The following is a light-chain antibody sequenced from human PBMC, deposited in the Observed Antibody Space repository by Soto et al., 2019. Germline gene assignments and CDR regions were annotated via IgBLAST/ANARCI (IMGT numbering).Light chain of an antibody. J-gene: IGLJ2*01. CDR2: EDT. CDR1: SSDVGKYNL. Sequence: QSVLTQPASVSGSPGQSITISCTGTSSDVGKYNLVSWYQQYPGKAPKLMIYEDTKRPSGVSNRFSGSKSGNMASLTVSGLQAEDEADYFCSSHAGSRMVIFGGGTKLTVL. CDR3: SSHAGSRMVI. V-gene: IGLV2-23*01.